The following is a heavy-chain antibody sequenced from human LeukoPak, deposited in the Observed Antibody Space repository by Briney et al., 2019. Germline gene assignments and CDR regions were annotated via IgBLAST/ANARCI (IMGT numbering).Heavy chain of an antibody. CDR1: GFTFSSYA. CDR2: VWNDGTEA. CDR3: AKFWYYYGSGTQGGAFDI. Sequence: GGSLRLSCAASGFTFSSYAMSWVRQAPGKGLEWVALVWNDGTEAIYADAVKGRFTISRDNSKNTVYLQMNSLGAEDTAVYYCAKFWYYYGSGTQGGAFDIWGQGTMVTVSS. V-gene: IGHV3-33*06. D-gene: IGHD3-10*01. J-gene: IGHJ3*02.